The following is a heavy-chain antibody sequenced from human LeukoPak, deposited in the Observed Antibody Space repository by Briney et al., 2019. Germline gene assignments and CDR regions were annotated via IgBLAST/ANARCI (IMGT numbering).Heavy chain of an antibody. CDR3: AKDPHDSYYYYYYMDV. CDR1: GFTFSSYA. V-gene: IGHV3-23*01. D-gene: IGHD3-3*01. CDR2: ISGSGGST. J-gene: IGHJ6*03. Sequence: GGSLRLSCAASGFTFSSYAMSWVRQAPGKGLEWVSAISGSGGSTYYADSVKGRFTISRDNSKNTLYLQMNSLRAEDTAVYYCAKDPHDSYYYYYYMDVWGKGTTVTVSS.